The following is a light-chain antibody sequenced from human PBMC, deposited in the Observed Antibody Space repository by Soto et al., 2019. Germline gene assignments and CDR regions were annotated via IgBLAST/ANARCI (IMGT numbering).Light chain of an antibody. CDR1: TGAVTSGYY. CDR2: STS. CDR3: LLDYGGAVV. J-gene: IGLJ2*01. V-gene: IGLV7-43*01. Sequence: QSVVTQEPSLTVSPGRTVTLTCASSTGAVTSGYYPNWFQQKPGQAPRQLIYSTSNKHSWTPARFSGSLRGSKAALTMSGVEPEDEAQYYCLLDYGGAVVFRGGTKLTVL.